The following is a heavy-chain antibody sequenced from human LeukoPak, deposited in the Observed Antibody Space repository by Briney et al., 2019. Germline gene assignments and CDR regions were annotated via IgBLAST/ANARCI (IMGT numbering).Heavy chain of an antibody. CDR2: IYPSDSYT. D-gene: IGHD3-10*01. Sequence: GESLKISCKGSGYSFTTYWNGWVRQMPGKGLEWMGVIYPSDSYTNYSPSFQGHVTISADKSISTAYLQWSSLKASDTAMYYCARHRYYGSGSYVGYYYYGMDVWGQGTTVTVSS. V-gene: IGHV5-51*01. CDR1: GYSFTTYW. CDR3: ARHRYYGSGSYVGYYYYGMDV. J-gene: IGHJ6*02.